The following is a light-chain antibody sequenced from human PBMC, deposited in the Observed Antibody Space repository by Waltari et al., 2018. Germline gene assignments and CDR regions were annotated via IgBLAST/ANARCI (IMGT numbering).Light chain of an antibody. CDR3: QTWGV. CDR2: VNSDGSQ. J-gene: IGLJ2*01. CDR1: SGHSTYA. V-gene: IGLV4-69*01. Sequence: QPVLTQSPSASASLGASVQLTCSLSSGHSTYAIAWHQQQPGKGPRFLMRVNSDGSQTKGDGIPDRFSGSSAGAERYLSISSLQSEDEADYYCQTWGVFGGGTKLTVL.